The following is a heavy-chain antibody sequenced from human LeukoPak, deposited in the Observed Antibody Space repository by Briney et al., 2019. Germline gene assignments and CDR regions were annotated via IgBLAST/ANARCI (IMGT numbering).Heavy chain of an antibody. Sequence: SQTLSLTCTLSGDSINSSVYYWPWIRQPPGKGLGGIGFIYYTGTTYYSPSLNSRLSTSVDSSKHQFSLNLTSVTAAATAVYYCARLTPLGQSSGPFNNYAMDVWGQGTTVTVSS. CDR1: GDSINSSVYY. J-gene: IGHJ6*02. V-gene: IGHV4-31*03. D-gene: IGHD3-16*02. CDR3: ARLTPLGQSSGPFNNYAMDV. CDR2: IYYTGTT.